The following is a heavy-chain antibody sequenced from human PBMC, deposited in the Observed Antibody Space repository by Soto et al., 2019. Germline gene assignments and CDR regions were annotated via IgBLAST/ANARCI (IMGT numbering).Heavy chain of an antibody. Sequence: GGSLRLSCTASGFTFGDYAMSWFRQAPGKGLEWVGRIRSKANNYAAAYAASVKGRFTISRDDSKDTAYLQMNSLKTEDTAVYYCTRHLMDVWGQWTTVTVSS. V-gene: IGHV3-73*01. CDR3: TRHLMDV. CDR1: GFTFGDYA. J-gene: IGHJ6*02. CDR2: IRSKANNYAA.